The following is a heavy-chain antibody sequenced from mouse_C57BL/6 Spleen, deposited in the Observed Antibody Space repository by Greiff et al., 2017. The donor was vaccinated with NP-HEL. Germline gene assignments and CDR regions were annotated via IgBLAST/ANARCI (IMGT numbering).Heavy chain of an antibody. Sequence: QVQLQQSGAELVKPGASVKISCKASGYAFSSYWMNWVQQRPGKGLEWIGQIYPGDGDTNYNGKFKGKATLTADKSSSTAYMQLSSLTSEDSAVYFCARVGSRAYWGQGTTLTVSS. CDR1: GYAFSSYW. CDR2: IYPGDGDT. J-gene: IGHJ2*01. CDR3: ARVGSRAY. V-gene: IGHV1-80*01. D-gene: IGHD1-1*02.